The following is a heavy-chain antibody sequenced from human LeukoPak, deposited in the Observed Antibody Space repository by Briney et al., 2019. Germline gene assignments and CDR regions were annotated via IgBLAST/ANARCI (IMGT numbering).Heavy chain of an antibody. CDR2: IIPILGIA. CDR1: GGTFSSYA. V-gene: IGHV1-69*04. D-gene: IGHD7-27*01. Sequence: GSSVKVSCKASGGTFSSYAISWVRQAPGQGLEWMGRIIPILGIANYAQKFQGRVTITADKSTSTAYMELSSLRSEDTAVYYCARAGDRYWYFDLWGRGTLVTVSS. CDR3: ARAGDRYWYFDL. J-gene: IGHJ2*01.